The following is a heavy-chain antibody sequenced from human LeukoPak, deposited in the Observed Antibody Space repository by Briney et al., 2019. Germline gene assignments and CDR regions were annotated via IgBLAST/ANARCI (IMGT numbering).Heavy chain of an antibody. Sequence: GASVKVSCKASGYTFTSYYMHWVRQAPGQGLEWMGIINPSGGSTSYAQEFQGRVTMTRDMSTSTVYMELSSLISEDTAVYYCARETRSRAFDIWAKGQWSPSLQ. D-gene: IGHD6-13*01. CDR2: INPSGGST. V-gene: IGHV1-46*01. CDR3: ARETRSRAFDI. CDR1: GYTFTSYY. J-gene: IGHJ3*02.